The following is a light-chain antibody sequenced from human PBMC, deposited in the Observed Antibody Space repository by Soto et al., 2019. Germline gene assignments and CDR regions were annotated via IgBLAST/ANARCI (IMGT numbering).Light chain of an antibody. CDR2: DVT. CDR1: NRDIGNYID. CDR3: CQSAGFYSLV. Sequence: QSALTQPRSVSGSPGQSVTISCTGTNRDIGNYIDVSWYQVHPGKAPKLIIYDVTKRPSGGPDRFSGSKSGNTASLTISGLQAADESEDYCCQSAGFYSLVFGGGTKLTVL. J-gene: IGLJ3*02. V-gene: IGLV2-11*01.